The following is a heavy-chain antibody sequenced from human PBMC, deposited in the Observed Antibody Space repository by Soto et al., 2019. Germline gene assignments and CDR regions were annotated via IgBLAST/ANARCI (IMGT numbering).Heavy chain of an antibody. CDR2: IWYDGSNK. CDR3: SRERPPRGYYGRDV. CDR1: GFTFSSYG. V-gene: IGHV3-33*01. D-gene: IGHD3-10*01. J-gene: IGHJ6*02. Sequence: PMWSLRLSCAASGFTFSSYGMHWVRQAPGKGLEWVAVIWYDGSNKYYADSVKGRFTISRDNSKNTLYLQMNSLRAEDTAVYYFSRERPPRGYYGRDVWGQGTKVTFTS.